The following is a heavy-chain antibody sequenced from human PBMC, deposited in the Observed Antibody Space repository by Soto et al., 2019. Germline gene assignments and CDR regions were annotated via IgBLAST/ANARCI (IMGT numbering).Heavy chain of an antibody. V-gene: IGHV4-39*01. Sequence: SETLSLTCTVSGGSISSSSYYWGWIRQPPGKGPEWIGSIYYSGSTYYNPSLKSRVTISVDTSKNQFSLKLSSVTAADTAVYYCARLTLSTEEVRRDTFWPWFDPWGQGTLVTVSS. CDR1: GGSISSSSYY. CDR3: ARLTLSTEEVRRDTFWPWFDP. J-gene: IGHJ5*02. D-gene: IGHD3-3*01. CDR2: IYYSGST.